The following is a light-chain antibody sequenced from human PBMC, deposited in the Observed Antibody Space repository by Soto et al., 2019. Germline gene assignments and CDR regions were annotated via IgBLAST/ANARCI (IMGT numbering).Light chain of an antibody. J-gene: IGLJ3*02. CDR1: SSDVGGYDY. CDR3: SSYTRSRTLV. CDR2: DVF. V-gene: IGLV2-14*03. Sequence: QSALTQPASVSGSPGQSITISGTGTSSDVGGYDYVAWYQRHPGKAPKLMIYDVFNRPSGVSHRFSGSKSGNTASLTISGLQAEDEADYYYSSYTRSRTLVFGGGTKLTVL.